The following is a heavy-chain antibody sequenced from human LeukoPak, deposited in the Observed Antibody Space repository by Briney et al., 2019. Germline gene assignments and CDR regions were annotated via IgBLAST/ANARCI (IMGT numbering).Heavy chain of an antibody. J-gene: IGHJ6*03. D-gene: IGHD5-12*01. CDR2: INHSGST. CDR1: GGSISSSSYY. CDR3: ARLKWRSPYYMDV. V-gene: IGHV4-39*07. Sequence: PSETLSLTCTVSGGSISSSSYYWGWIRQPPGKGLEWIGEINHSGSTNYNPSLKSRVTISVDTSKNQFSLKLSSVTAADTAVYYCARLKWRSPYYMDVWGKGTTVTISS.